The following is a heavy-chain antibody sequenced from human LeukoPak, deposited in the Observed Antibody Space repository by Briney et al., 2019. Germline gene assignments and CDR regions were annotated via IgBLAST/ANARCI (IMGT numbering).Heavy chain of an antibody. Sequence: PGGSLRLSCAASGFTFSSYGMHWVRQAPGKGLEWVAVIWYDGSNKYYADSVKGRFTISRDNSKNTLYLQMNSLRAEDTAVYYCARDLEEMATIIGFDYWGQGTLVTVSS. CDR1: GFTFSSYG. CDR3: ARDLEEMATIIGFDY. J-gene: IGHJ4*02. D-gene: IGHD5-24*01. V-gene: IGHV3-33*01. CDR2: IWYDGSNK.